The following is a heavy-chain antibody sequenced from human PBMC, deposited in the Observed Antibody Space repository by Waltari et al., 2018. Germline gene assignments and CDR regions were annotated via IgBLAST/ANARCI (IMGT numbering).Heavy chain of an antibody. V-gene: IGHV3-53*01. D-gene: IGHD3-10*01. Sequence: EVQLVESGGGLIQPGGSLRLPCAASGFTVSSNYMRWVRQAPGKGLELVSVFYSGGSTYYADSVKGRFTISRDNSKNTLYLQMNSLRTEDTAVYYCARGDGVRGVIFDYWGQGTLVTVSS. CDR2: FYSGGST. J-gene: IGHJ4*02. CDR1: GFTVSSNY. CDR3: ARGDGVRGVIFDY.